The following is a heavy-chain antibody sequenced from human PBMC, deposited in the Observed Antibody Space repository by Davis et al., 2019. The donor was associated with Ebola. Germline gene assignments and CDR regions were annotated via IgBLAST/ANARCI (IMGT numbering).Heavy chain of an antibody. CDR3: VGAFDV. Sequence: AASVKVSCKASGYTFTDYYVHWVRQAPGQGLEWMGWMNPNSGNTGYAQKFQGRVTMTRNTSISTAYMELSSLTSEDTAVYYCVGAFDVWGQGTMVTVSS. J-gene: IGHJ3*01. CDR1: GYTFTDYY. CDR2: MNPNSGNT. V-gene: IGHV1-8*02.